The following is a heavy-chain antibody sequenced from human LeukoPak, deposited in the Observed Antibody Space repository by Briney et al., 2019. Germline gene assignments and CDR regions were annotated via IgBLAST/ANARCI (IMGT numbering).Heavy chain of an antibody. J-gene: IGHJ6*02. CDR2: IIPIFGTA. V-gene: IGHV1-69*01. Sequence: SVKASCKASGGTFSSYAISWVRQAPGQGLEWMGGIIPIFGTANYAQKFQGRVTITADESTSTAYMELSSLRSEDTAVYYCARVVDTAMVNYGMDVWGQGTTVTVSS. CDR3: ARVVDTAMVNYGMDV. D-gene: IGHD5-18*01. CDR1: GGTFSSYA.